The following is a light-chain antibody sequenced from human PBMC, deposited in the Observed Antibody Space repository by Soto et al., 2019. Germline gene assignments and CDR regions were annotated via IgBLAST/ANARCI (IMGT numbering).Light chain of an antibody. CDR3: QSYDSSLSGHVV. CDR1: SSNIGAGYD. CDR2: GNS. Sequence: QLVLTQPPSVSGAPGQRVTISCTRSSSNIGAGYDVHWYQQLPGTAPKLLIYGNSNRPSGVPDRFSGSKSGTSASLAITGLQAEDEADYYCQSYDSSLSGHVVFGGGTQLTDL. J-gene: IGLJ2*01. V-gene: IGLV1-40*01.